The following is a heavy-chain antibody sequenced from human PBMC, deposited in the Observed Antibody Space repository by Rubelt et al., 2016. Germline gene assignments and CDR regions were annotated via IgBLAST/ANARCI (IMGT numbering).Heavy chain of an antibody. Sequence: QVQLQESGPGLVKPSETLSLTCTVSGGSISSYYWSWIRQPPGKGLEWIGYIYYSGSTNYNPSLKSRVTISVDTSKNQFSLKLSSVTAADTAVYYCARRRYTSGCDYWGQGTLVTVSS. J-gene: IGHJ4*02. V-gene: IGHV4-59*08. D-gene: IGHD6-19*01. CDR1: GGSISSYY. CDR2: IYYSGST. CDR3: ARRRYTSGCDY.